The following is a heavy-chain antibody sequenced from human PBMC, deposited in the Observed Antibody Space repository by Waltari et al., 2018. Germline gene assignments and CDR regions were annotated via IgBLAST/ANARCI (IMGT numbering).Heavy chain of an antibody. V-gene: IGHV4-34*01. CDR3: ARPMWCSSTTCSGPMDV. J-gene: IGHJ6*02. CDR1: GGSLSNYY. Sequence: QVQLQQWGAGLLKPSETLSLTCAVYGGSLSNYYCSWIRQPPGKGLEWIGEIDQRGRTKYNPSLKSRVIISLDTSKNQFSRRLRSVTASDTAIYFCARPMWCSSTTCSGPMDVWGQGTTATVSS. CDR2: IDQRGRT. D-gene: IGHD2-2*01.